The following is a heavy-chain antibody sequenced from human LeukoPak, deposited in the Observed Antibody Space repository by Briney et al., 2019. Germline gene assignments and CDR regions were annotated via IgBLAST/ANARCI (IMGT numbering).Heavy chain of an antibody. CDR1: GVTVSSNY. V-gene: IGHV3-53*01. CDR3: AQGRTAETSYFLDY. Sequence: GGSLRLSCAAPGVTVSSNYMIWVRQAPGKGLEWISVIYSGGSTIYSEPAKGRFTISRDHSKNTLYLQMNSLRAGDTAGYYCAQGRTAETSYFLDYWGQGTLVTVSS. J-gene: IGHJ4*02. CDR2: IYSGGST. D-gene: IGHD6-13*01.